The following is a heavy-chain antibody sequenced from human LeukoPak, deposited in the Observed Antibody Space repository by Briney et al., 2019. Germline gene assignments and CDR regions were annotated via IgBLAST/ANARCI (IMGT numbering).Heavy chain of an antibody. CDR2: IYHSGST. CDR1: GGSLSSYY. V-gene: IGHV4-59*12. Sequence: SVTLSLTCTVSGGSLSSYYWSWLRQPPGNGLEGIGYIYHSGSTNYNPSLKSRVTISVDTSKNHFSLKLSSVTAADTAVYYCARGPVAATYYFDYWGQGTLVTVSS. J-gene: IGHJ4*02. D-gene: IGHD2-15*01. CDR3: ARGPVAATYYFDY.